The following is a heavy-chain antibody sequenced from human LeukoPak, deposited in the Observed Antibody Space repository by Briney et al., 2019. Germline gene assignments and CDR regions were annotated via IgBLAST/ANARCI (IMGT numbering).Heavy chain of an antibody. CDR1: GFTLSRHW. CDR3: ASGTTSTSSWYNY. D-gene: IGHD6-13*01. J-gene: IGHJ4*02. Sequence: GGSLRLSCAASGFTLSRHWMSWVRQAPGKGLEWVANIKQDGSEKYYVDSVKGRFTISRDNAKNSLYLQMNSLRAEDTAVYYCASGTTSTSSWYNYWGQGTLVTVSS. CDR2: IKQDGSEK. V-gene: IGHV3-7*01.